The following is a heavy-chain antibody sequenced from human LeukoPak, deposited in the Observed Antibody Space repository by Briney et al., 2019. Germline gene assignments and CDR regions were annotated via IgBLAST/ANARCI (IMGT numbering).Heavy chain of an antibody. D-gene: IGHD3-9*01. Sequence: GESLKISCTGSGYSFANYWIGWGRQMPGKGLEWIGTIYPGDSDTRYRPSFQGQVTISADKSISTAYLQWSSLKASDTAMYYCARLGLETYGNAGYYYLDYWGQCALVTVSS. V-gene: IGHV5-51*01. CDR3: ARLGLETYGNAGYYYLDY. CDR1: GYSFANYW. J-gene: IGHJ4*02. CDR2: IYPGDSDT.